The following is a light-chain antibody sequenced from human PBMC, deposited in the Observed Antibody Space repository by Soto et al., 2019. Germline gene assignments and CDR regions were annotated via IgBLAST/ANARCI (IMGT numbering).Light chain of an antibody. CDR3: QQYYTNALT. CDR1: QSVLYSCNNKNY. CDR2: WAS. J-gene: IGKJ4*01. Sequence: DIVMTQSADSLAVSLGERATINCKSSQSVLYSCNNKNYLAWYQQKPGQPPKLLIYWASTRESGVPDRFSGSGSGTDFTLTISSLQAEDVAVYYCQQYYTNALTFGGGTKVGVK. V-gene: IGKV4-1*01.